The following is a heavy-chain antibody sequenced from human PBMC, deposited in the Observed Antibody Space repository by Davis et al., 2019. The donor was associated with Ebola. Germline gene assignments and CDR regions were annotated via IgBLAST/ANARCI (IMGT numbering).Heavy chain of an antibody. CDR2: IYYSGST. CDR3: ARGGGSGGY. Sequence: MPSETLSLTCTVSGGSVSNYYWSWIRQPPGKGLEWIGYIYYSGSTNYNPSLKSRVTISVDTSKNQFSLKLSSVTAADTAVYYCARGGGSGGYWGQGTLVTVSS. CDR1: GGSVSNYY. V-gene: IGHV4-59*02. J-gene: IGHJ4*02. D-gene: IGHD2-15*01.